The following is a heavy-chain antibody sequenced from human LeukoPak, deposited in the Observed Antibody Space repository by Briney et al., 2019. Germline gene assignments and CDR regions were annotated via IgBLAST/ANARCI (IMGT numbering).Heavy chain of an antibody. CDR2: ISSSSSYI. D-gene: IGHD3-22*01. CDR1: GFTFSSYS. V-gene: IGHV3-21*01. Sequence: NPGGSLRLSCAASGFTFSSYSMNWVRQAPGKGLEWVSSISSSSSYIYYADSVKGRFTISRDNAKNSLYLQMNSLRAEDTAVYYCARDHYYDSSGYYYYGPFDYWGQGTLVTVSS. CDR3: ARDHYYDSSGYYYYGPFDY. J-gene: IGHJ4*02.